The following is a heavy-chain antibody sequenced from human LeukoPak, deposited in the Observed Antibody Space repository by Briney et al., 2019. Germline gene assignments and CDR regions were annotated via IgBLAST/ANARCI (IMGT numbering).Heavy chain of an antibody. J-gene: IGHJ5*02. V-gene: IGHV1-69*04. CDR2: IIPILGIA. CDR3: AREGLPVGYNWFDP. Sequence: GASVKVSCKASGGTFSSYAISWVRQAPGQGLEWMGRIIPILGIANYAQKFQGRVTITTDESTSTAYMELSSLRSEDTAVYYCAREGLPVGYNWFDPWGQGTLVTVSS. CDR1: GGTFSSYA. D-gene: IGHD3-22*01.